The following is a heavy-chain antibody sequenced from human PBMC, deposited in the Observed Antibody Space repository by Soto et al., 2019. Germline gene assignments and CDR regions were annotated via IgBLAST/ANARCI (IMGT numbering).Heavy chain of an antibody. V-gene: IGHV1-18*01. Sequence: GASVKVSCKASGYTFTSYGISWVRQAPGQGLEWMGWISAYNGNTNYAQKLQGRVTMTTDTSTSTAYMELRSLRSDDTAVYYCARDGASTMIVVVKPSYGMDVWGQGTTVTV. CDR3: ARDGASTMIVVVKPSYGMDV. D-gene: IGHD3-22*01. CDR2: ISAYNGNT. CDR1: GYTFTSYG. J-gene: IGHJ6*02.